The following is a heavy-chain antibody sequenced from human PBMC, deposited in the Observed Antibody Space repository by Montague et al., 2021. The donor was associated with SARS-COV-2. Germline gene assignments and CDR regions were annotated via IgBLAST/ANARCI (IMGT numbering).Heavy chain of an antibody. Sequence: SRRLSCSASGITFSNYAMSWVRQAPGKGLEWVSAISGSGGSTYYADSVKGRFTISRDNSKNTLYLQMNSLRAGDTAVYYCAKGKGVAYYFDHWGQGTLVTVSS. CDR3: AKGKGVAYYFDH. J-gene: IGHJ4*02. CDR1: GITFSNYA. D-gene: IGHD2-15*01. CDR2: ISGSGGST. V-gene: IGHV3-23*01.